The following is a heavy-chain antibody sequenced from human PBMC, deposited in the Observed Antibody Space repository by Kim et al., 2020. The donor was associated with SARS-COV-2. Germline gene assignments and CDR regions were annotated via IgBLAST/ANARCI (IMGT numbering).Heavy chain of an antibody. Sequence: SETLSLTCTVSGGSVSSGSYYWSWIRQPPGKGLEWIGYIYYSGSTNYNPSLKSRVTISVDTSKNQFSLKLSSVTAADTAVYYCARTEDSSGWYVSFQHWGQGTLVTVSS. J-gene: IGHJ1*01. CDR3: ARTEDSSGWYVSFQH. CDR2: IYYSGST. V-gene: IGHV4-61*01. CDR1: GGSVSSGSYY. D-gene: IGHD6-19*01.